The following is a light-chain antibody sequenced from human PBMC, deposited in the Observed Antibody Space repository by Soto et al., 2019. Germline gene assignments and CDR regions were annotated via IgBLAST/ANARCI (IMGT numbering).Light chain of an antibody. CDR1: QSVSNSY. CDR3: QQYGSSPPSWT. V-gene: IGKV3-20*01. Sequence: ETVLTQSPGTLSLSPGESATLSCRASQSVSNSYLAWYQQKTGQAPRLIIYVASSRATGIPDRFSGSGYGTDFTLTISSLEPEDFSVYYCQQYGSSPPSWTFGQGTKVEIK. J-gene: IGKJ1*01. CDR2: VAS.